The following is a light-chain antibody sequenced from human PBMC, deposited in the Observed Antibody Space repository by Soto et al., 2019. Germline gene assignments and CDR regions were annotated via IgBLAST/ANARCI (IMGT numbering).Light chain of an antibody. J-gene: IGLJ3*02. CDR2: DVS. CDR1: SSDVGGYNY. V-gene: IGLV2-14*03. Sequence: QSALTQPASVSGSPGQSITITCTGTSSDVGGYNYVSWFQQHPGKAPKLMIYDVSNRPSGVPYRFSGSKSGNTASLTISGLQAEDEADYYCSSYTTSSPVFGGGTKLTVL. CDR3: SSYTTSSPV.